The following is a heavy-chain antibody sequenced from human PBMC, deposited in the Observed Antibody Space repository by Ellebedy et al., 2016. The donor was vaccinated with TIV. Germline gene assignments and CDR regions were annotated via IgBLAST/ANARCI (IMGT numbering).Heavy chain of an antibody. Sequence: GGSLRLSXAASRFTFSSYAMHWVRQAPGKGLEWVAVISYDGSNKYYADSVKGRFTISRDNSKNTLYLQMNSLRAEDTAVYYCATPLNWGQGTLVTVSS. CDR2: ISYDGSNK. CDR3: ATPLN. J-gene: IGHJ4*02. V-gene: IGHV3-30-3*01. CDR1: RFTFSSYA.